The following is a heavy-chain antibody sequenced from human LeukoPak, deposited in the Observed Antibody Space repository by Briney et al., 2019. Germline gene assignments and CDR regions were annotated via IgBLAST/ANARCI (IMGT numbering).Heavy chain of an antibody. J-gene: IGHJ6*02. CDR1: GGSFSGYC. Sequence: SETLSLTCAVYGGSFSGYCWSWIRQPPGKGLEWIGEINHSGSTNYNPSLKSRVTISVDTSKNQFSLKLSSVTAADTAVYYCAREHIVVVTATDYYYYGMDVWGQGTTVTVSS. CDR2: INHSGST. D-gene: IGHD2-21*02. CDR3: AREHIVVVTATDYYYYGMDV. V-gene: IGHV4-34*01.